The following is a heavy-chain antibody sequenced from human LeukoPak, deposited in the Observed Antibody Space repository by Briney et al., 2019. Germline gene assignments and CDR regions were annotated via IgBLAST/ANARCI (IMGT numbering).Heavy chain of an antibody. V-gene: IGHV4-30-4*01. J-gene: IGHJ3*01. Sequence: SQTLSLTCTVSGGSISSGDYSWSWLRQPPGKGLEWIGYIYYSGSTYYNPSLKSRVTISVDTSKNQFSLKLSSVTAADTAVYYCARTNYDYVLLWGQGTMATVSS. CDR3: ARTNYDYVLL. CDR1: GGSISSGDYS. CDR2: IYYSGST. D-gene: IGHD3-16*01.